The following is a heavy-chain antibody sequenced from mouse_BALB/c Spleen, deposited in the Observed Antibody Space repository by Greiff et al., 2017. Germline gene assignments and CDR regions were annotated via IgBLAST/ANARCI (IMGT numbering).Heavy chain of an antibody. Sequence: VQLQQSGAELVKPGASVKLSCTASGFNIKDTYMHWVKQRPEQGLEWIGRIDPANGNTKYDPKFQGKATITADTSSNTAYLQLSSMTSEDTAVYYCSKVPWFAYWGQGTLVTVSA. CDR2: IDPANGNT. CDR1: GFNIKDTY. J-gene: IGHJ3*01. V-gene: IGHV14-3*02. CDR3: SKVPWFAY.